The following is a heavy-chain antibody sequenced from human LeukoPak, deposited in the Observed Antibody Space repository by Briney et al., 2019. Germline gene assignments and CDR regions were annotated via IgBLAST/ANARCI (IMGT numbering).Heavy chain of an antibody. J-gene: IGHJ4*02. Sequence: PGGSLRLSCAASGFNFSGYEMNWVRQAPGKGLEWVSYISSSGSTIYYADSVKGRFTISRDNAKNSLYLQMNSLRAEDTAVYYCARRSGIAVAGAFDYWGQGTLVTVSS. V-gene: IGHV3-48*03. CDR3: ARRSGIAVAGAFDY. CDR1: GFNFSGYE. CDR2: ISSSGSTI. D-gene: IGHD6-19*01.